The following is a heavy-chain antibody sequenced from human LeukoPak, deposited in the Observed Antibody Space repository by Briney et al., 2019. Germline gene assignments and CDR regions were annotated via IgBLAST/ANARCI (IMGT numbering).Heavy chain of an antibody. Sequence: SETLSLTCIVSAGSVSSGRYYWSWIRQPPGKGLEWIGHLYYTGSTNYNPSLKSRVTMSVDTSKNQFSLKLSSVTAADTAVYYCARDYGSGSYHFDYWGQGILVTVSS. CDR1: AGSVSSGRYY. CDR2: LYYTGST. J-gene: IGHJ4*02. V-gene: IGHV4-61*01. D-gene: IGHD3-10*01. CDR3: ARDYGSGSYHFDY.